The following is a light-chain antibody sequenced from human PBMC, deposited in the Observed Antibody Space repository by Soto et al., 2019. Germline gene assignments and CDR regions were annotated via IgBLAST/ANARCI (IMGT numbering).Light chain of an antibody. CDR2: GAS. Sequence: DIQMTQSPSSLSASVGDRVTITCRASQIINTYLTWYQQKPGKPPKLLIFGASSLRCGVPSRFSGTGFWTDFTLTINSLQPDDFATYDCQQSYSSLYTFGQGTKLEIK. CDR3: QQSYSSLYT. CDR1: QIINTY. V-gene: IGKV1-39*01. J-gene: IGKJ2*01.